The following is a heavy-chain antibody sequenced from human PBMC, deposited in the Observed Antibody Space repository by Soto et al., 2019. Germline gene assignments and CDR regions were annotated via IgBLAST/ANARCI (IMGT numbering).Heavy chain of an antibody. CDR1: GGSISSYY. V-gene: IGHV4-59*08. D-gene: IGHD4-4*01. CDR2: IYYSGHT. CDR3: ARSYSNYAFDI. J-gene: IGHJ3*02. Sequence: SETLSLTCTVSGGSISSYYWSWIRQPPGKGLEWIGYIYYSGHTNYNPSLKSRVTISVDTSKNQFSLKLNSVAAADTAVYYCARSYSNYAFDIWGQGTMVTVSS.